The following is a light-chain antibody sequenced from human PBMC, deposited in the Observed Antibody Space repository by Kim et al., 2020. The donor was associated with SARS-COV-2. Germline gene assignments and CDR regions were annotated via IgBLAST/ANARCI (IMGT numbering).Light chain of an antibody. CDR2: GAS. J-gene: IGKJ2*01. V-gene: IGKV3-20*01. CDR3: QQCYNSPFT. CDR1: QTVSRTF. Sequence: LSPGERATLSCRSSQTVSRTFLGWYQQRPGQVPRLLIYGASNRATGIPDRFSGSGSGTDFTLTISRLEPEDSAVYYCQQCYNSPFTFGQGTKLEI.